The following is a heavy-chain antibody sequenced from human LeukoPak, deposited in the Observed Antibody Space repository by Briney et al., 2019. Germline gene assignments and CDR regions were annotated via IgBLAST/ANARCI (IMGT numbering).Heavy chain of an antibody. D-gene: IGHD6-19*01. J-gene: IGHJ5*02. Sequence: PSETLSLTYNVCGDFNNSQYRSWIRQPPGKGLEWIGYVYNSRSTNYNPSLKSRVTISEDKSKNQPSLRLTSVTAADTAVYYCARAGSSGPYILFVHWGQGILVTVSS. V-gene: IGHV4-59*11. CDR1: GDFNNSQY. CDR2: VYNSRST. CDR3: ARAGSSGPYILFVH.